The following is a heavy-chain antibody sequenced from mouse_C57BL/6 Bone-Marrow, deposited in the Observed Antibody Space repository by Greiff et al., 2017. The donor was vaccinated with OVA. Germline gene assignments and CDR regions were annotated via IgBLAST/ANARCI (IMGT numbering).Heavy chain of an antibody. CDR3: ARITTVVRRHWYFDV. D-gene: IGHD1-1*01. Sequence: VQLKESGPGLVKPSQSLSLTCSVTGYSITSGYYWNWIRQFPGNKLEWMGYISYDGSNNYNPSLKNRISITRDTSKNQFFLKLNSVTTEDTATYYCARITTVVRRHWYFDVWGTGTTVTVSS. CDR2: ISYDGSN. V-gene: IGHV3-6*01. J-gene: IGHJ1*03. CDR1: GYSITSGYY.